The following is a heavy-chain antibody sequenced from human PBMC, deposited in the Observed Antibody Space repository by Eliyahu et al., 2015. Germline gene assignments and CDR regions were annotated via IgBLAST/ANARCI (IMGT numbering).Heavy chain of an antibody. D-gene: IGHD6-13*01. Sequence: QVQLQESGPGLVTPSGTLSLTCTVSGGSIXTYNWWTWVRQSPGRGLEWIGEILQTGSTNYSPSLKSRVTISIDKSRNQFSLSLTSVTAADTGVYYCVRVADTTSWSNGLDVWGQGTTVTVSS. J-gene: IGHJ6*02. V-gene: IGHV4-4*02. CDR2: ILQTGST. CDR3: VRVADTTSWSNGLDV. CDR1: GGSIXTYNW.